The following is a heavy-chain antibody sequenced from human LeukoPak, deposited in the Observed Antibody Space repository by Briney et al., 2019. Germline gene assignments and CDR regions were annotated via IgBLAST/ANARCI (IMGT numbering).Heavy chain of an antibody. D-gene: IGHD2-2*02. V-gene: IGHV3-48*04. CDR2: ISSSGSTI. CDR1: GFTFSSYA. Sequence: GGSLRLSCAASGFTFSSYAMHWVRQAPGKGLEWVSYISSSGSTIYYADSVKGRFTISRDNAKNSLYLQMNSLRAEDTAVYYCASDRTRYQLLYGDYWGQGTLVTVSS. CDR3: ASDRTRYQLLYGDY. J-gene: IGHJ4*02.